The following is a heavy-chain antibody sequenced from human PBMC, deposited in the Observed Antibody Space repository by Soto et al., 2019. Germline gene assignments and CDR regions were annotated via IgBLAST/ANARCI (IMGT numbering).Heavy chain of an antibody. CDR3: AKGGNIVLMVYVKEGNWFDP. V-gene: IGHV3-23*01. J-gene: IGHJ5*02. CDR1: GFTFSSYA. D-gene: IGHD2-8*01. Sequence: GGSLRLSCAASGFTFSSYAMSWVRQAPGKGLEWVSAISGSGGSTYYADSVKGRFTTSRDNSKNTLYLQMNSLRAEDTAVYYCAKGGNIVLMVYVKEGNWFDPWGQGTLVTVSS. CDR2: ISGSGGST.